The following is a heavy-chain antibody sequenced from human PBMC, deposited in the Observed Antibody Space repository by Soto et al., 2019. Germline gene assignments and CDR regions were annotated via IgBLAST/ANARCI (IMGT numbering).Heavy chain of an antibody. D-gene: IGHD2-21*01. CDR3: ASRLLGCGGDCVETDAFDI. CDR1: GFTFSDYY. CDR2: ISSSGSTI. J-gene: IGHJ3*02. Sequence: GGSLRLSCAASGFTFSDYYMSWIRQAPGKGLEWVSYISSSGSTIYYADSVKGRFTISRDNAKNSLYLQMNSLRAEDTAVYYCASRLLGCGGDCVETDAFDIWGQGTMVTVSS. V-gene: IGHV3-11*01.